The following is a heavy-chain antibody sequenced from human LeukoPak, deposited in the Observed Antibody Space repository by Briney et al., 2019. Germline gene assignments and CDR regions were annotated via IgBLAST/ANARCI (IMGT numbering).Heavy chain of an antibody. CDR1: GFTFSSYA. Sequence: GGSLRLSCAASGFTFSSYAIHWVRQAPGKGLEYVSSISGNGDSTFYANSVKGRFTISRDNSKNTLYLEMNSLRSEDTAVYYCAKADAREFDYWGQGTLVTVSS. D-gene: IGHD3-10*01. V-gene: IGHV3-64*01. J-gene: IGHJ4*02. CDR2: ISGNGDST. CDR3: AKADAREFDY.